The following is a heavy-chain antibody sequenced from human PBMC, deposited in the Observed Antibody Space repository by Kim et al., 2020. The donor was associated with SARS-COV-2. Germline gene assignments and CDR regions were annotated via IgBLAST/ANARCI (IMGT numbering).Heavy chain of an antibody. Sequence: FQGRVTITADESTSTAYMELSSLRSEDTAVYYCASMRGIVGTNKPDAFDIWGQGTMVTVSS. CDR3: ASMRGIVGTNKPDAFDI. V-gene: IGHV1-69*01. D-gene: IGHD1-26*01. J-gene: IGHJ3*02.